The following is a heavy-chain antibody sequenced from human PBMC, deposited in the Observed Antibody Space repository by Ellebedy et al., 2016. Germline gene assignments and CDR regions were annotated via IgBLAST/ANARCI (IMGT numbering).Heavy chain of an antibody. V-gene: IGHV4-34*01. CDR3: ARGEYDILTGNFDY. D-gene: IGHD3-9*01. J-gene: IGHJ4*02. CDR1: GGSFSGYY. CDR2: INHNGST. Sequence: SETLSLXXAVYGGSFSGYYWSWIRQPPGKGLEWIGDINHNGSTKYSPSLRSRVTISVDTSKNQFSLKLRSVTAADTAVYYCARGEYDILTGNFDYWGQGTLVTVSS.